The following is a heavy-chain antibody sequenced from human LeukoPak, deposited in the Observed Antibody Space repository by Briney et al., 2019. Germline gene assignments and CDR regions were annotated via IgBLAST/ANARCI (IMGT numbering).Heavy chain of an antibody. Sequence: PSETLSLTCAVYGGSFSGYYWSWIRQPPGKGLEWIGEINHSGSTNYNPSLKSRVTISVDTSKNQFSLKLSSVTAADTALYYCARGSGGYDSSGYYRCYYYMDVWDKGTTVTVSS. CDR2: INHSGST. J-gene: IGHJ6*03. CDR1: GGSFSGYY. CDR3: ARGSGGYDSSGYYRCYYYMDV. V-gene: IGHV4-34*01. D-gene: IGHD3-22*01.